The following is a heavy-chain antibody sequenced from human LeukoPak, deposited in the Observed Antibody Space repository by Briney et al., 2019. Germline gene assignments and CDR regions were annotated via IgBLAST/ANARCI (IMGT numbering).Heavy chain of an antibody. CDR2: LYYGVST. J-gene: IGHJ4*02. V-gene: IGHV3-53*01. CDR3: ARGRQNYGDYPY. Sequence: GGSLRLSCAASGFTLSDHYMDWVRQAPGKGLGWVSVLYYGVSTFYKDSVKGRFTTSGDNFNNTVYLQMNSLRAEDTAVYYCARGRQNYGDYPYWGQGTLVTVSS. CDR1: GFTLSDHY. D-gene: IGHD4-17*01.